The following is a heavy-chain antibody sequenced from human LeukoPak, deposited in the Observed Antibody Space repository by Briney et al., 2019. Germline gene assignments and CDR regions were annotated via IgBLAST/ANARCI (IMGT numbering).Heavy chain of an antibody. J-gene: IGHJ4*02. CDR2: INHNAEMI. Sequence: GGSLRLSCEASGFPFGSYVMSWVRQAPGKGLEWIAYINHNAEMIFYPDFVRGRFTISRDNAKNSLYLQMNALRYEDTAIYYFARDHDWAFDLWGQGTLVTVSS. V-gene: IGHV3-48*02. CDR1: GFPFGSYV. CDR3: ARDHDWAFDL. D-gene: IGHD3-9*01.